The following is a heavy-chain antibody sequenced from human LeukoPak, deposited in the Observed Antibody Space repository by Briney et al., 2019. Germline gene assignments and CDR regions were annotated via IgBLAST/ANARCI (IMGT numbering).Heavy chain of an antibody. CDR2: IRFDGSNK. CDR3: ARRQAREGYGDLYYFDY. J-gene: IGHJ4*02. V-gene: IGHV3-30*02. CDR1: GFTFSSYG. Sequence: PGGSLRLSCAASGFTFSSYGMHWVRQAPGKGLEWVASIRFDGSNKYYADSVKGRFTISRDNSRNTLYLQLNSLRAEDTAVYYCARRQAREGYGDLYYFDYWGQGTLVTVSS. D-gene: IGHD4-17*01.